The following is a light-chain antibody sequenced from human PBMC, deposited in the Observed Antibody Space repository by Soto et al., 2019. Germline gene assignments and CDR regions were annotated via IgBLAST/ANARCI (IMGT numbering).Light chain of an antibody. Sequence: QSVLSQPPSASGTPGQRVTISCSGSSSNIGSYTVNWYQHLPGTAPKLLICDDNQRPSGVPDRFSGSRSGTSASLAISGLKSDDEADYYCAAWDDSLTGVVFGGGTKVTVL. CDR2: DDN. CDR1: SSNIGSYT. J-gene: IGLJ2*01. V-gene: IGLV1-44*01. CDR3: AAWDDSLTGVV.